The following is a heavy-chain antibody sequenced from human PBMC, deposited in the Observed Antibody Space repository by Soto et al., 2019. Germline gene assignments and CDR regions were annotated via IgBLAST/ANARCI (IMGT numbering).Heavy chain of an antibody. CDR3: ARHLDDYIWGSYRYRGLNY. CDR2: VYSSGST. V-gene: IGHV4-39*01. CDR1: GGSISSSSYY. D-gene: IGHD3-16*02. J-gene: IGHJ4*02. Sequence: QLQLQESGPGLVKPSETLSLTCTVSGGSISSSSYYWGWIRQPPGKGLEWIGSVYSSGSTSYNPSLNSRVTISVDTSKNQFSLMLSSVTAADTAVYYCARHLDDYIWGSYRYRGLNYWGQGTLVTVSS.